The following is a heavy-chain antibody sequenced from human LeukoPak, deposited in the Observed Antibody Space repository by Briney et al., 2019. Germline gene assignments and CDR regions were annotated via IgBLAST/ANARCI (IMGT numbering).Heavy chain of an antibody. J-gene: IGHJ4*02. CDR3: ARDSALLNNGDWYGGSDY. V-gene: IGHV1-18*01. CDR2: ISAYNGNT. Sequence: ASVKVSCKASGYTFTSYGISWVRQAPGQGLEWMGWISAYNGNTNYAQKLQGRVTMTTDTSTSTAYMELRSLRSDDTAMYYCARDSALLNNGDWYGGSDYWGQGTLVTVSS. D-gene: IGHD4-17*01. CDR1: GYTFTSYG.